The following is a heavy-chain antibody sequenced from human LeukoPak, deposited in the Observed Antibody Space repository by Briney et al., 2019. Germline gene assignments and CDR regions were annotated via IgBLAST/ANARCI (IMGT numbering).Heavy chain of an antibody. CDR1: GFTLSAYG. J-gene: IGHJ6*03. CDR2: VSGADGTT. V-gene: IGHV3-23*01. CDR3: AKHWSYCSTTSCFFNYYYYYMDV. Sequence: PGGSLRLSCAASGFTLSAYGMSWVRQSPRKGLEWVSGVSGADGTTYYADSVKGRFTISRDNSKSTLYLQMNNLRAEDTAVYYCAKHWSYCSTTSCFFNYYYYYMDVWGKGTTVTVSS. D-gene: IGHD2-2*01.